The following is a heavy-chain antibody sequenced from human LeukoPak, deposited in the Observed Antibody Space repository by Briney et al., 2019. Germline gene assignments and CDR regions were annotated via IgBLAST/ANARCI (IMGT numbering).Heavy chain of an antibody. CDR3: ARGRHSKFDY. V-gene: IGHV4-59*01. D-gene: IGHD5-18*01. Sequence: PSETLSLTCTVSTGSISGYYWSWIRQPPGKGLEWIGFIYYSGSTNYHHSLKSRVTISVDTSKNQFSLKLSCETAADTAVYYCARGRHSKFDYGGQGTLVTVPS. CDR1: TGSISGYY. J-gene: IGHJ4*02. CDR2: IYYSGST.